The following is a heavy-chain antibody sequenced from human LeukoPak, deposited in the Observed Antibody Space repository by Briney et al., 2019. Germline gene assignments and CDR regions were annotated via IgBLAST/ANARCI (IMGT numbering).Heavy chain of an antibody. CDR2: VYYSGST. J-gene: IGHJ4*02. D-gene: IGHD3/OR15-3a*01. V-gene: IGHV4-59*08. CDR1: GCSITGFY. Sequence: PSETLSLTCAVAGCSITGFYWSWLLQSPGKGLEWIGFVYYSGSTNNNPSLKSRVTISIQTSKHQFSLKLSSVTAANTAVYYCARSTYVFWSGYDYWGQGTLVTVSS. CDR3: ARSTYVFWSGYDY.